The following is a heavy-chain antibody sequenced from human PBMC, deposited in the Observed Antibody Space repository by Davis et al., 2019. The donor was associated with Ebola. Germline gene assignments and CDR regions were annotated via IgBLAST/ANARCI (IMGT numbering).Heavy chain of an antibody. V-gene: IGHV3-21*04. Sequence: GESLKISCAASGFAFSTYSVNWVRQAPGKGLEWVSSISSTRYFIYYADSLKGRFTISRDNAKNSLYLQMNSLRAEDTAVYYCAKSGLSFGVVKYHYGMDVWGKGTTVTVSS. J-gene: IGHJ6*04. D-gene: IGHD3-3*01. CDR3: AKSGLSFGVVKYHYGMDV. CDR2: ISSTRYFI. CDR1: GFAFSTYS.